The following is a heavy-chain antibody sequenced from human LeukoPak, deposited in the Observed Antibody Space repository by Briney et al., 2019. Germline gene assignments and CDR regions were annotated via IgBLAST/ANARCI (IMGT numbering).Heavy chain of an antibody. CDR2: ISAYNGNT. D-gene: IGHD3-22*01. V-gene: IGHV1-18*01. CDR1: GYTFTSYG. J-gene: IGHJ5*02. Sequence: EASVKVSCKASGYTFTSYGISWVRQAPEQGLEWMGWISAYNGNTNYAQKLQGRVTMTTDTSTSTAYMELRSLRSDDTAVYYCAREGAVYYDSSGPWFDPWGQGTLVTVSS. CDR3: AREGAVYYDSSGPWFDP.